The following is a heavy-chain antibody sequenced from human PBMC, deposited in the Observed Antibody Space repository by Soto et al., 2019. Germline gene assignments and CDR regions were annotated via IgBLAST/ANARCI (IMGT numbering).Heavy chain of an antibody. CDR3: ARVKDYVWGSFRDRHPDY. J-gene: IGHJ4*02. Sequence: EVQLVESGGGLVQPGRSLRLSCTASGFPFGDYALSWVRQAPGKGLEWVSFIRRKPFGGTTEYAASVKGRFTISRDESKSIAYLQMNSLKTEDTAVYYCARVKDYVWGSFRDRHPDYWGQGTLVTVSS. CDR2: IRRKPFGGTT. D-gene: IGHD3-16*02. V-gene: IGHV3-49*04. CDR1: GFPFGDYA.